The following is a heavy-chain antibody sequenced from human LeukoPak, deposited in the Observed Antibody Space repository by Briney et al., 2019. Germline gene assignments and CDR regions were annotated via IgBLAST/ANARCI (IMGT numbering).Heavy chain of an antibody. CDR3: AKDNPGDYVRYFDY. Sequence: RSLRLSCIAPGFTLSRYAMSWVGQAPGKGLEWVSPIGNAGRRDYADSVKGRFTISRDNSRNTLYLQMNNLRAEDTAVYYCAKDNPGDYVRYFDYWGQGTLVTVS. V-gene: IGHV3-23*01. J-gene: IGHJ4*02. CDR1: GFTLSRYA. CDR2: IGNAGRR. D-gene: IGHD4-17*01.